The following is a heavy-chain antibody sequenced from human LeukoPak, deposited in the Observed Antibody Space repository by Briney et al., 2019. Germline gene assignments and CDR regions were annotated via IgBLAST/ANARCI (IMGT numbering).Heavy chain of an antibody. CDR1: GFTFSSYW. CDR3: ARDRGYSTFDS. V-gene: IGHV3-7*04. J-gene: IGHJ4*02. CDR2: INQDVSEE. Sequence: GGSLRLFCAASGFTFSSYWMSWVCQAPGKGLEWVANINQDVSEENFVDSVKGRFTISRDNAKSSLFLQMNSLRAEDTAVYYCARDRGYSTFDSCGKGSLVTVSS. D-gene: IGHD4-11*01.